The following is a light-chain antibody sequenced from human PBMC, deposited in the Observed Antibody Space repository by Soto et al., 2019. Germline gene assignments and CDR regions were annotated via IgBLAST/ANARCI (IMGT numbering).Light chain of an antibody. Sequence: DIQMTQSPSSLSASVGDRVTITCRASQSISNSLNWYQQKPGKAPDLLIYTTSSLQSGVPSRFSGSGSETDFTLTISSLQPEDFATYYCQQSYSTPPTFGGGTNVEIK. CDR3: QQSYSTPPT. CDR1: QSISNS. J-gene: IGKJ4*01. CDR2: TTS. V-gene: IGKV1-39*01.